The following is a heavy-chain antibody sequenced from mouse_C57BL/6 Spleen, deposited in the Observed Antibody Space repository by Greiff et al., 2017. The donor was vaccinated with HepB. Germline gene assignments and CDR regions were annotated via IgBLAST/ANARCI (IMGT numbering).Heavy chain of an antibody. CDR2: ISYDGSN. V-gene: IGHV3-6*01. CDR3: ARVGITTPLDY. CDR1: GYSITSGYY. D-gene: IGHD1-1*01. Sequence: EVKLMESGPGLVKPSQSLSLTCSVTGYSITSGYYWNWIRQFPGNKLEWMGYISYDGSNNYNPSLKNRISITRDTSKNQFFLKLNSVTTEDTATYYCARVGITTPLDYWGQGTTLTVSS. J-gene: IGHJ2*01.